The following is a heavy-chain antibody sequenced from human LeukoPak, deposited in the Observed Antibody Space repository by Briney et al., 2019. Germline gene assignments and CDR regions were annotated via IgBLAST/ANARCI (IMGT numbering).Heavy chain of an antibody. J-gene: IGHJ3*02. CDR1: GGSVTSYY. Sequence: SETLSLTCTVSGGSVTSYYWSWIRQPPGKGLEWIAYIYYSGSTNYNPSLRSRVTISVDTSKNQFSLKLSSVTAADTAVYYCARVGGTMVPASSAFDIWGQGTMVTVSS. CDR2: IYYSGST. V-gene: IGHV4-59*02. D-gene: IGHD1-14*01. CDR3: ARVGGTMVPASSAFDI.